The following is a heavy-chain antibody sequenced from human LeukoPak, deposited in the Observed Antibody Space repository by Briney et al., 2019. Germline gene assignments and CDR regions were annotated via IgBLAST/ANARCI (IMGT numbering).Heavy chain of an antibody. CDR1: GGSISSGGYY. CDR2: IYYSGST. Sequence: PSQTLSLTCTVSGGSISSGGYYWSWIRQHPGKGLEWVGYIYYSGSTYYNPSLKSRVTISVDTSKNQSSLNLSSVTAADTAVYYCARSRQPVSTFDYWGQGTLVTVSS. D-gene: IGHD2-2*01. V-gene: IGHV4-31*03. J-gene: IGHJ4*02. CDR3: ARSRQPVSTFDY.